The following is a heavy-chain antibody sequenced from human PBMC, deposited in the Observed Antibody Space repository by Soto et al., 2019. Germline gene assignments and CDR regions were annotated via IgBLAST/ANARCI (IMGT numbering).Heavy chain of an antibody. CDR3: ARGSPITMIVVVTQPLDY. J-gene: IGHJ4*02. Sequence: SETLSLTCAVYGGSVSGYYWSWILQPPGKVLEWIGEINHSGSTNYNPSLKSRVTISVDTSKNQFSLKLSSVTAADTAVYYCARGSPITMIVVVTQPLDYWGQGTQVTVSS. CDR1: GGSVSGYY. D-gene: IGHD3-22*01. CDR2: INHSGST. V-gene: IGHV4-34*01.